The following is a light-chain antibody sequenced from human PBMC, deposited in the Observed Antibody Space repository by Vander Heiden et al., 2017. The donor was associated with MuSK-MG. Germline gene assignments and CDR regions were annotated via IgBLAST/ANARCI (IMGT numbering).Light chain of an antibody. V-gene: IGKV1-5*01. Sequence: DIQMTQSPSTLSASVEDRVTITCRSSESISTWLDWYQQKPGKAPKLLIFDASKLESGVPYRLSGSGPGTEFTLTSKSRLPDHFAIFSCQEDKSYWTFGQGTRVEIK. CDR3: QEDKSYWT. J-gene: IGKJ1*01. CDR2: DAS. CDR1: ESISTW.